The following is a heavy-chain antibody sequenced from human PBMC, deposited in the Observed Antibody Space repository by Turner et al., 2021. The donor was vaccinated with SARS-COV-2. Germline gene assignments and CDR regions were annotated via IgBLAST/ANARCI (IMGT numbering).Heavy chain of an antibody. CDR1: GFSLSNAKMG. CDR2: IFSNDVK. D-gene: IGHD1-26*01. V-gene: IGHV2-26*01. CDR3: ARIMWWELAYGMDV. J-gene: IGHJ6*02. Sequence: QVTLKESGPVLVKPTETLTLTCTVSGFSLSNAKMGVSWIRQPPGKALEWLAHIFSNDVKSYSTSLKSRITISKDTSKSQVVLTMTNMDPVDTATYYCARIMWWELAYGMDVWGQGTTVTVSS.